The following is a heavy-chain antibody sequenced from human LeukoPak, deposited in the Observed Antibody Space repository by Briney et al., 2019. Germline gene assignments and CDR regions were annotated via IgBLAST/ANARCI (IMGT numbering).Heavy chain of an antibody. CDR2: ISAYNGNT. J-gene: IGHJ4*02. CDR1: GYTLTSYG. D-gene: IGHD2-2*02. CDR3: ARDRSSYCSSTSCYMGIDY. Sequence: ASVKVSCKASGYTLTSYGISWVRQAPGQGLEWMGWISAYNGNTNYAQKLQGRVTMTTDTSTSTAYMGLRSLRSDDTAVYYCARDRSSYCSSTSCYMGIDYWGQGTLVTVSS. V-gene: IGHV1-18*01.